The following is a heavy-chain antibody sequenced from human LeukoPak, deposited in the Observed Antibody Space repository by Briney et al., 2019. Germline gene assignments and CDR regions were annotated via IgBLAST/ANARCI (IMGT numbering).Heavy chain of an antibody. CDR1: GGTFSSYA. Sequence: PSVKVSCKASGGTFSSYAISWVRQAPGQGLEWMGGIIPIFGTANYAQKFQGRVTITADESTSTAYMELSSLRSEDTAVYYCARGGDSSSWYLGLLGYYYGMDVWGKGTTVTVSS. J-gene: IGHJ6*04. V-gene: IGHV1-69*01. D-gene: IGHD6-13*01. CDR2: IIPIFGTA. CDR3: ARGGDSSSWYLGLLGYYYGMDV.